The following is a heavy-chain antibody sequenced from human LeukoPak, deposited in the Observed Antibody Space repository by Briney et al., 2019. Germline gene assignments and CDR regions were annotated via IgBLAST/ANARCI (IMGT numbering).Heavy chain of an antibody. Sequence: SETLSLTCAVSGGSFSGHYWNWIRQPPGKELEWIGYIYESGSTDYNPSLRSRVTISRDTSKNQVSLKLTSVTTADTAVYYCARDRYDHDSSGYYEFWGQGTLVTVSS. CDR2: IYESGST. D-gene: IGHD3-22*01. J-gene: IGHJ4*02. CDR1: GGSFSGHY. V-gene: IGHV4-59*11. CDR3: ARDRYDHDSSGYYEF.